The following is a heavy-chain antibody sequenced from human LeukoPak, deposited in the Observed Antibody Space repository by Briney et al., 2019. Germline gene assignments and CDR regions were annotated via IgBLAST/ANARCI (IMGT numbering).Heavy chain of an antibody. Sequence: GASMKVSCKVSGYTLTELSMHWVRQAPGKGLEWMGGFDPEDGETIYAQKFQGRVTMTEDTSTDTAYMELSSLRSEDTAVYYCAIRIAAAGGSLGDYWGQGTLVTVSS. J-gene: IGHJ4*02. CDR1: GYTLTELS. CDR3: AIRIAAAGGSLGDY. V-gene: IGHV1-24*01. D-gene: IGHD6-13*01. CDR2: FDPEDGET.